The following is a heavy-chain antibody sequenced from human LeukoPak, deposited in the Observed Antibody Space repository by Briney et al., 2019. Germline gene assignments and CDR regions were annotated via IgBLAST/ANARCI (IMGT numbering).Heavy chain of an antibody. CDR1: GGSSSSYY. V-gene: IGHV4-4*07. Sequence: PSETLPLTCTVSGGSSSSYYWSWIRQPAGKGLEWIGRIYTSGSTNYNPSLKSRVTMSVDTSKNQFSLKLSSVTAADTAVYYCARDGPGMYCSSTSCPPGSDYWGQGTLVTVSS. CDR2: IYTSGST. D-gene: IGHD2-2*01. CDR3: ARDGPGMYCSSTSCPPGSDY. J-gene: IGHJ4*02.